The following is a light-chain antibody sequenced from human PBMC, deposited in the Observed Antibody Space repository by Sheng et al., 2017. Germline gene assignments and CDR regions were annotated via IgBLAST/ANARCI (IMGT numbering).Light chain of an antibody. CDR1: QGVNNY. Sequence: DIRMTQSPSAMSASVGDRVTITCRASQGVNNYLAWFQQKPGKAPKRLIYAASSLQSGVPSRFSGSGSGTEFTLTISSLQPEDFATYYCLQHNSYPRTFGPGTKVDVK. J-gene: IGKJ3*01. V-gene: IGKV1-17*03. CDR3: LQHNSYPRT. CDR2: AAS.